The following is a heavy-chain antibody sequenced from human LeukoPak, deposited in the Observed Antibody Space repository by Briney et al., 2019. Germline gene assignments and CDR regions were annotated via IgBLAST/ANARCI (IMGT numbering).Heavy chain of an antibody. Sequence: PSETLSLTCTVSGGSISSYYWSWIRQPPGKGLEWSGYIYYSGSTNYNPSLKSRVTISVDTSKNQFPRKLSSVTAADTAVHFFSRHVKYGSGILGNWFDPWGQGTLVTVSS. CDR3: SRHVKYGSGILGNWFDP. CDR1: GGSISSYY. J-gene: IGHJ5*02. CDR2: IYYSGST. D-gene: IGHD3-10*01. V-gene: IGHV4-59*12.